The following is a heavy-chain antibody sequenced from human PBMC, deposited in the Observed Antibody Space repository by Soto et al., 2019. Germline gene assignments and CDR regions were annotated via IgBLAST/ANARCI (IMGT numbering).Heavy chain of an antibody. CDR2: IYSGGST. V-gene: IGHV3-66*01. D-gene: IGHD4-17*01. CDR3: ARDLELYGGNDLAGY. J-gene: IGHJ4*02. Sequence: GGSLRLSCAASGFTVSSNYMSWVRQAPGKGLEWVSVIYSGGSTYYADSVKGRFTISRDNSKNTLYLQMNSLRAEDTAVYYCARDLELYGGNDLAGYWGQGTLVTVSS. CDR1: GFTVSSNY.